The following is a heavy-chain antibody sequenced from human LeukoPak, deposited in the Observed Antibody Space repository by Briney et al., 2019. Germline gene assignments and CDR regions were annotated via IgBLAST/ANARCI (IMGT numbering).Heavy chain of an antibody. D-gene: IGHD4-17*01. CDR3: TKDPNGDYIGAFDP. CDR2: ITGGHYAT. V-gene: IGHV3-23*01. CDR1: GFSFSSFA. J-gene: IGHJ5*02. Sequence: GGSLRLSCAASGFSFSSFAMTWVRQAPGKELEWVSSITGGHYATYNTDSVKGRFTISRDNAKNTLYLQMNSLRADDTAIYYCTKDPNGDYIGAFDPWGQGTLVTVSS.